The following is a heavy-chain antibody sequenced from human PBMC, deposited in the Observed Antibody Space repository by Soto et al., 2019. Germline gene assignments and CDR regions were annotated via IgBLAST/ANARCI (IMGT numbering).Heavy chain of an antibody. D-gene: IGHD6-19*01. J-gene: IGHJ4*02. Sequence: SETLSLTCAVSGGSISSGGYSWSWIRQPPGKGLEWIGYIYHSGSTYYNPSLKSRVTISVDTSKNQFSLKLSSVTAADTAVYYCARSGYSSGWYIYYFDYWGQGTLVTVSS. V-gene: IGHV4-30-2*01. CDR2: IYHSGST. CDR1: GGSISSGGYS. CDR3: ARSGYSSGWYIYYFDY.